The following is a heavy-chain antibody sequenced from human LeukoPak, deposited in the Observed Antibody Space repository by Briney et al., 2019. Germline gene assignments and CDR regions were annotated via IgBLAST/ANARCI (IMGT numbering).Heavy chain of an antibody. D-gene: IGHD2-2*02. CDR1: GGSISSYY. CDR3: ATYTLSPQYFQH. Sequence: TSETLSLTCTVSGGSISSYYWSWIRQPPGKGLEWIGYISYSGSTNYNPSLKSRVTISVDTSKNQFSLKLSSVTAADTAVYYCATYTLSPQYFQHWGQGTLVTVSS. CDR2: ISYSGST. J-gene: IGHJ1*01. V-gene: IGHV4-59*08.